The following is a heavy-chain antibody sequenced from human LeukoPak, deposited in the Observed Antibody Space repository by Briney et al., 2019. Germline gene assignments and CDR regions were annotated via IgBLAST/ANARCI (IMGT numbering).Heavy chain of an antibody. CDR2: IIPILGIA. CDR1: GGTFSSYA. V-gene: IGHV1-69*04. D-gene: IGHD3-3*01. J-gene: IGHJ4*02. Sequence: SVKVSCKASGGTFSSYAISWVRQAPGQGLEWMGRIIPILGIANYAQKFQGRVTITADKSTSTAYMELSSLRSEDTAVYYCARSSITIFGVVIMPFDYWGQGTLVTVSS. CDR3: ARSSITIFGVVIMPFDY.